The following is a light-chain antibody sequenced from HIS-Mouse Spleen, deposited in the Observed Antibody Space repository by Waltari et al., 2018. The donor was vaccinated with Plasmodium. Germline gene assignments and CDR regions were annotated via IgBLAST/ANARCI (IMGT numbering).Light chain of an antibody. CDR1: QSLLHSNGYNY. CDR3: MQALQTPRYT. Sequence: DIVMTQSPLSLPVTPGEPASISCRSSQSLLHSNGYNYLDWYLQKPGQSPLLLIYLGSNRAAGVPDRFSGSGSGTDFTLKISRVEAEDVGVYYCMQALQTPRYTFGQGTKLEIK. J-gene: IGKJ2*01. V-gene: IGKV2-28*01. CDR2: LGS.